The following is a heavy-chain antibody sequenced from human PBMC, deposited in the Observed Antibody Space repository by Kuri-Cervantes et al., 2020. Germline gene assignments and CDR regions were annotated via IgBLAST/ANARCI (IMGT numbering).Heavy chain of an antibody. CDR2: ISNSGGST. Sequence: GESLKISCAASGFTFDDYAMHWVRQAPGKGLEWVSGISNSGGSTYYADSVKGRFTISRDNSKNTLYLQMNSLRAEDTAVYYCAKDKPDCSSTSCYRGVFDYWGQGTLVTVSS. V-gene: IGHV3-23*01. CDR3: AKDKPDCSSTSCYRGVFDY. CDR1: GFTFDDYA. D-gene: IGHD2-2*01. J-gene: IGHJ4*02.